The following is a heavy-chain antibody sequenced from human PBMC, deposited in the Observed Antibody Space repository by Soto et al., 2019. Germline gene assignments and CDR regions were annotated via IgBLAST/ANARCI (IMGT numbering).Heavy chain of an antibody. CDR3: AREAQDDILTGFFRGGPPYYYYYMDV. J-gene: IGHJ6*03. Sequence: GGSLRLSCAASGFTFSSYSMNWVRQAPGKGLEWVSSISSSSSYIYYADSVKGRFTISRDNAKNSLYLQMNSLRAEDTAVYYCAREAQDDILTGFFRGGPPYYYYYMDVWGKGTTVTVSS. CDR1: GFTFSSYS. CDR2: ISSSSSYI. V-gene: IGHV3-21*01. D-gene: IGHD3-9*01.